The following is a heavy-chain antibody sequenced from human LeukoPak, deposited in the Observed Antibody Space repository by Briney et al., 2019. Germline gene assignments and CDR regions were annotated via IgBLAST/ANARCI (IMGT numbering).Heavy chain of an antibody. Sequence: GGSLRLSCAASGFTFSSYAMSWVRQAPGKGLEWVSAISGSGGSTYYADSVKGRFTISRDNSKNTLYLQMNSLRAEDTAVYYCANPPIPYGAYNYWGQGTLVTVSS. CDR1: GFTFSSYA. V-gene: IGHV3-23*01. CDR2: ISGSGGST. J-gene: IGHJ4*02. D-gene: IGHD4-17*01. CDR3: ANPPIPYGAYNY.